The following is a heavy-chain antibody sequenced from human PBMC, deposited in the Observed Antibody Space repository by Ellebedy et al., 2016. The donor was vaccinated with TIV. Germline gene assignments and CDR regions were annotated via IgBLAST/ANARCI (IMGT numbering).Heavy chain of an antibody. CDR3: ARNSGYDPWYFDY. Sequence: GESLKISCAASGFTFSSYWMSWVRQAPGKGLEWVANIKQDGSEKYYVDSVKGRFTISRDNAKNSLYLQMNSLRAEDTAVYYCARNSGYDPWYFDYWGQGTLVTVSS. CDR2: IKQDGSEK. J-gene: IGHJ4*02. V-gene: IGHV3-7*03. CDR1: GFTFSSYW. D-gene: IGHD5-12*01.